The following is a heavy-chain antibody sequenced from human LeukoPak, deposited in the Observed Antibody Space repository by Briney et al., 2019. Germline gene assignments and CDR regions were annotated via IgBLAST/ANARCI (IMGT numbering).Heavy chain of an antibody. CDR2: SSSSGSTR. J-gene: IGHJ5*02. CDR1: GFTFSSYG. D-gene: IGHD6-13*01. V-gene: IGHV3-48*04. CDR3: AKDMGSSWPRLGFDP. Sequence: PGGSLRLSCSASGFTFSSYGMSWVRQAPGKGLEWVSYSSSSGSTRYYADSVKGRFTMSRDNAKNSLYLQMNSLRTEDTAFYYCAKDMGSSWPRLGFDPWGQGTLVTVSS.